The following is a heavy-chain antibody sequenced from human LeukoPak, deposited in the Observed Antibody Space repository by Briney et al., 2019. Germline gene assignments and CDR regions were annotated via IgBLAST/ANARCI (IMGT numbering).Heavy chain of an antibody. J-gene: IGHJ6*03. D-gene: IGHD2-2*01. CDR3: ARDEVVPAARYYYYYYYMDV. CDR2: ISSSGSTI. CDR1: GFTFSDYY. Sequence: GGSLRLSCAASGFTFSDYYMSWIRQAPGKGLEWVSYISSSGSTIYYADSVKGRFTISRDNAKNSLYLQMNSLRAEDTAVYYCARDEVVPAARYYYYYYYMDVWGKGTTVTISS. V-gene: IGHV3-11*01.